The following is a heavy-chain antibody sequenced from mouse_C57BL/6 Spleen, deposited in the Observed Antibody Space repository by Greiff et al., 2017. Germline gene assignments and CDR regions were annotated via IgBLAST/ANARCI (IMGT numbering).Heavy chain of an antibody. CDR1: GYTFTSYW. V-gene: IGHV1-53*01. CDR2: INPSHGGT. D-gene: IGHD1-1*01. Sequence: QVQLQQPGTELVKPGASVKLSCKASGYTFTSYWMHWVKQRPGQGLEWIGNINPSHGGTIYNEKFKNKATLAVDKSSSTAYMQLSSLTSEDSAVYYCARYLWDYYGSSEAMDYWGQGTSVTVSS. CDR3: ARYLWDYYGSSEAMDY. J-gene: IGHJ4*01.